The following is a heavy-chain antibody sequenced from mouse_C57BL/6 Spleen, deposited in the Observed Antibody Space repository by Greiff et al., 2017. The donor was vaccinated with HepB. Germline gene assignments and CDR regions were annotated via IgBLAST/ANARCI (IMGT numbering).Heavy chain of an antibody. CDR3: ATYRNDYAMDY. J-gene: IGHJ4*01. CDR2: IYPGSGST. D-gene: IGHD2-14*01. CDR1: GYTFTSYW. V-gene: IGHV1-55*01. Sequence: VQLQQPGAELVKPGASVKMSCKASGYTFTSYWITWVKQRPGQGLEWIGDIYPGSGSTNYNEKFKGKATLTVDTSSSTAYMQLSSLTSEDSAVYYSATYRNDYAMDYWGQGTSVTVSA.